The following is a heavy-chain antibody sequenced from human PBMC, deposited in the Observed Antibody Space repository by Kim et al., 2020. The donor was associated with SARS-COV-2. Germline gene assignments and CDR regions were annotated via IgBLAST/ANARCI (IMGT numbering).Heavy chain of an antibody. CDR1: GFTFSSYA. CDR2: ISYDGSNK. CDR3: ARGRTRITMIVVVTRNVYDAFDI. V-gene: IGHV3-30-3*01. J-gene: IGHJ3*02. Sequence: GGSLRLSCAASGFTFSSYAMHWVRQAPGKGLEWVAVISYDGSNKYYADSVKGRFTISRDNSKNTRYLQMNSLRAEDTAVYYCARGRTRITMIVVVTRNVYDAFDIWGQGTVVTVSS. D-gene: IGHD3-22*01.